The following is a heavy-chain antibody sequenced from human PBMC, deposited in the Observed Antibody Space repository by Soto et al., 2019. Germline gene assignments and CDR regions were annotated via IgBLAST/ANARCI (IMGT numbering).Heavy chain of an antibody. V-gene: IGHV4-39*01. CDR1: DDSISDSRNY. D-gene: IGHD4-17*01. CDR3: ARRVYGDYLGGNWFDP. J-gene: IGHJ5*02. Sequence: PPETLSLTCSVLDDSISDSRNYWGWIRQSPEKGLEWIGSISHDGHAYYNPPLKSRVTLFADTSRNQFSLKMKSVTVADTALYFCARRVYGDYLGGNWFDPWGQGAPVTVSS. CDR2: ISHDGHA.